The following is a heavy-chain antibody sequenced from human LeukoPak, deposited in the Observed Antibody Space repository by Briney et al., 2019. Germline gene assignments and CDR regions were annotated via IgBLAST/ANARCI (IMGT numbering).Heavy chain of an antibody. D-gene: IGHD2-15*01. CDR3: VNEVETYYYGMDV. CDR2: IIRNGGST. CDR1: GFSITSYA. Sequence: PRGSLRLSCAPPGFSITSYAMHWGCQAPGKGLEYVSAIIRNGGSTYYAAAVKGRFTIIRNNTKNTLYLQTSSLRAEDTAVYYCVNEVETYYYGMDVWGQGTTVTVSS. V-gene: IGHV3-64D*06. J-gene: IGHJ6*02.